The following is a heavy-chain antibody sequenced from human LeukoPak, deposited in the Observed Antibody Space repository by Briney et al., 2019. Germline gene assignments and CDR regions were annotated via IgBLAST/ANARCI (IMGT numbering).Heavy chain of an antibody. CDR3: ARVDDYAPLSAKYGMDV. Sequence: PGGSLRLSCAASGFTFSSYSMNWVRQAPGKGLEWVSSISSSSSYIYCADSVKGRFTISRDNAKNSLYLQMNSLRAEDTAVYYCARVDDYAPLSAKYGMDVWGQGTTVTVSS. V-gene: IGHV3-21*01. CDR2: ISSSSSYI. CDR1: GFTFSSYS. D-gene: IGHD4-17*01. J-gene: IGHJ6*02.